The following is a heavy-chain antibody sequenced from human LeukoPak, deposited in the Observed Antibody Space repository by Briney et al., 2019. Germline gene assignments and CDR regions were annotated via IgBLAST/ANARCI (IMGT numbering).Heavy chain of an antibody. D-gene: IGHD3-16*01. V-gene: IGHV1-46*01. Sequence: ASVKVSCKASGYTFTSYYMHWVRQAPGQGLEWMGIINPSGGSTSYAQKFQGRVTMTRDTSISTAYMDLSSLRSDDTAVYYCAGGARDAYDYWGQGTLVTVSS. J-gene: IGHJ4*02. CDR2: INPSGGST. CDR1: GYTFTSYY. CDR3: AGGARDAYDY.